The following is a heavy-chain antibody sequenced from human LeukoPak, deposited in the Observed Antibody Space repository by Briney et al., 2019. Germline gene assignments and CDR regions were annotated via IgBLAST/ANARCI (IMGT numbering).Heavy chain of an antibody. V-gene: IGHV1-18*01. Sequence: GASVKVSCKASGYTFTSYGISWVRQAPGQGLEWMGWISAYNGNTNYAQKLQGRVTMTTDTSTSTAYMELRSLRSDATAVYYCARDRFLRYFDWFPPSDYYYYYMDVWGKGTTVTISS. J-gene: IGHJ6*03. D-gene: IGHD3-9*01. CDR1: GYTFTSYG. CDR3: ARDRFLRYFDWFPPSDYYYYYMDV. CDR2: ISAYNGNT.